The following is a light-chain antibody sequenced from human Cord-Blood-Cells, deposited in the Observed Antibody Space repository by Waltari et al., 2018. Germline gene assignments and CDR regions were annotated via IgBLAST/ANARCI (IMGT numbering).Light chain of an antibody. V-gene: IGLV6-57*03. CDR1: SGSIASNH. CDR2: EDN. Sequence: NFMLTQPHSVSESPGKTVTISCTRSSGSIASNHVQGYQQRPGSAPPTVIYEDNQSPSGVPDRFSGSIDSSSNSASLTTSGLKTEDEADYYCQSYDSSNRWVFGGGTKLTVL. CDR3: QSYDSSNRWV. J-gene: IGLJ3*02.